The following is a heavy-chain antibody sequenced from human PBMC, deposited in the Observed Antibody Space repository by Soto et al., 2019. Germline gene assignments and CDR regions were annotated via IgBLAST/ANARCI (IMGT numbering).Heavy chain of an antibody. CDR2: INPNSGGT. CDR1: GYTFTGYY. J-gene: IGHJ6*02. CDR3: ARGKGLHLRYYYGMDV. Sequence: ASVKVSCKASGYTFTGYYMHWVRQAPGQGLAWMGWINPNSGGTNYAQKFQGWVTMTRDTSISTAYMELSRLRSDDTAVYYCARGKGLHLRYYYGMDVWRQRTTVTASS. V-gene: IGHV1-2*04. D-gene: IGHD2-21*02.